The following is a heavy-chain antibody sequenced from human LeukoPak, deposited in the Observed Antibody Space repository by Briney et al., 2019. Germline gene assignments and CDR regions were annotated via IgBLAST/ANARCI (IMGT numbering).Heavy chain of an antibody. J-gene: IGHJ4*02. D-gene: IGHD3-22*01. CDR3: AKGGYYERPWYFDY. Sequence: GGSLRLSCAASGFTFSHYAMHWVRQAPGKGLELVAVISFDGTNKFYADSVKGRFTISRDNSKNALYLQMNSLRAEDTAVYYCAKGGYYERPWYFDYWGQGTLVTVSS. CDR2: ISFDGTNK. V-gene: IGHV3-30*18. CDR1: GFTFSHYA.